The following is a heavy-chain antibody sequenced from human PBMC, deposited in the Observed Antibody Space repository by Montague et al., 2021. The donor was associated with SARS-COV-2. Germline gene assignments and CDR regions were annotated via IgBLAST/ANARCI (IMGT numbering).Heavy chain of an antibody. V-gene: IGHV3-23*01. Sequence: SLRLSCAASGFIFSSFAMSWVRQAPGKGLEWVSAVRSSGGSPNYADSVKGRFTIYRDNSNNMLYPQMNGLRAEDTAVYYCAKDMWDLYYFDYWGQGTLVTVSS. J-gene: IGHJ4*02. D-gene: IGHD1-26*01. CDR2: VRSSGGSP. CDR1: GFIFSSFA. CDR3: AKDMWDLYYFDY.